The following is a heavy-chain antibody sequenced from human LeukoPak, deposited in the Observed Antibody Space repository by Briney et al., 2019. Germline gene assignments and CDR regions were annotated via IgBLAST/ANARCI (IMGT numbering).Heavy chain of an antibody. CDR3: AKGRTLPDY. CDR2: IYYSGTT. J-gene: IGHJ4*02. CDR1: GGSISNYY. D-gene: IGHD1-26*01. Sequence: SETLSLTCTVSGGSISNYYWSWIRQPPGKGLEWIGYIYYSGTTNYNPSLKSRVTISVDTSKNQFSLKLSSVTAADTAVYYCAKGRTLPDYWGQGTLVTVSS. V-gene: IGHV4-59*08.